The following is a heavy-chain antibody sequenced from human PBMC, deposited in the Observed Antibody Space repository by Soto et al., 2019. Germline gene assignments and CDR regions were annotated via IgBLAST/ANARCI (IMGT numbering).Heavy chain of an antibody. Sequence: GGSLRLSCAASGFTFSSYSMNWVRQAPGKGLEWVSSISSSSSYIYYADSVKGRFTISRDNAKNSLYLQMNSLRAEDTAVYYCARVGSGYDKFDYWGQGTLVTVSS. CDR1: GFTFSSYS. D-gene: IGHD5-12*01. CDR3: ARVGSGYDKFDY. V-gene: IGHV3-21*01. CDR2: ISSSSSYI. J-gene: IGHJ4*02.